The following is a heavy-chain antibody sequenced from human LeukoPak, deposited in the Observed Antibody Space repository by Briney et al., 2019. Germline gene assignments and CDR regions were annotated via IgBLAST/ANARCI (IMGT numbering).Heavy chain of an antibody. CDR3: ARELVSLGTGYFDL. Sequence: GGSLRLSCEASGFTFRTYGMTWVRQAPGKGLEWVSGITGSSTWTYYTDSVKGRFTISRDNSKNTLHLQMDSLRAEDTAIYYCARELVSLGTGYFDLWGRGTLVTVSS. J-gene: IGHJ2*01. D-gene: IGHD7-27*01. V-gene: IGHV3-23*01. CDR1: GFTFRTYG. CDR2: ITGSSTWT.